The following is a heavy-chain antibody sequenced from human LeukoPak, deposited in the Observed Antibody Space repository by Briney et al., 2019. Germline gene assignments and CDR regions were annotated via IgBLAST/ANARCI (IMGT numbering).Heavy chain of an antibody. D-gene: IGHD3-22*01. V-gene: IGHV4-4*07. CDR1: GGSISTYY. Sequence: SETLSLTCSVSGGSISTYYWSWIRQPAGKGLEWIGRIYTTGGTNYNPSLKSRVTMSVDTSKNQFSLKLSSVTAADTAVYYCARGPTHYYDSSGYSYWGQGTLVTVSS. CDR2: IYTTGGT. CDR3: ARGPTHYYDSSGYSY. J-gene: IGHJ4*02.